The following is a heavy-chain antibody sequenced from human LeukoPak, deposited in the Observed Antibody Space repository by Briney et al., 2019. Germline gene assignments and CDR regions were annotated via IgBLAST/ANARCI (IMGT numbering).Heavy chain of an antibody. CDR1: GGSISSYY. V-gene: IGHV4-4*07. J-gene: IGHJ4*02. CDR3: ARDRDYGDYIGQTQGGYYFDY. D-gene: IGHD4-17*01. Sequence: SETLSLTCTVSGGSISSYYWSWIRRPAGKGLEWIGRIYTSGSTNYNPSLKSRVTMSVDTSKNQFSLKLSSVTAADTAVYYCARDRDYGDYIGQTQGGYYFDYWGQGTLVTVSS. CDR2: IYTSGST.